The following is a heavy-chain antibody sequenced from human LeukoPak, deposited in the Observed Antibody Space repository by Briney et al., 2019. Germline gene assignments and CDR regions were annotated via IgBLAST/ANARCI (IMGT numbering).Heavy chain of an antibody. V-gene: IGHV3-7*01. D-gene: IGHD6-13*01. CDR2: IKEDGSEK. CDR1: GFTFSNYW. Sequence: GGSLRLSCAASGFTFSNYWMSWVRQAPGKGLEWVANIKEDGSEKYYVDSVKGRFTISRDNARNSLYLQMNSLRAEDTAVYYCASGRQLGYWGQGTLVTVSP. J-gene: IGHJ4*02. CDR3: ASGRQLGY.